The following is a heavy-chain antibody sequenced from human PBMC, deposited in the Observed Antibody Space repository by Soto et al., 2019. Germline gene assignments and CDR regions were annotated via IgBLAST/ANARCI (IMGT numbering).Heavy chain of an antibody. CDR2: MNPNNGNT. V-gene: IGHV1-8*01. CDR3: ARREERYGTIYFDY. CDR1: GHPFSTYD. J-gene: IGHJ4*02. D-gene: IGHD1-1*01. Sequence: GGSVKVSFKASGHPFSTYDINLVRQATGQGLEWMGWMNPNNGNTGYAQKFQGRVTMTRNSSIATAYLELSGLKYEDTAVYYCARREERYGTIYFDYWGQGTMVTVSS.